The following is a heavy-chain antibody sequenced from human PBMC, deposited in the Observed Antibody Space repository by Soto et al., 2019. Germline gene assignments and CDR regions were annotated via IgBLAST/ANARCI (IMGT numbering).Heavy chain of an antibody. CDR1: GGSFSGYH. D-gene: IGHD3-10*01. CDR2: INHSGGT. J-gene: IGHJ6*03. V-gene: IGHV4-34*01. Sequence: SETLSLTCAVYGGSFSGYHWSWIRHPPGKGLEWIGEINHSGGTNYNPSLKSRVTISVDTSKNQFSLKLSSVTAADTAVYYCARGSNYYGSGSRTKRYYYYMDVWGKGTTVT. CDR3: ARGSNYYGSGSRTKRYYYYMDV.